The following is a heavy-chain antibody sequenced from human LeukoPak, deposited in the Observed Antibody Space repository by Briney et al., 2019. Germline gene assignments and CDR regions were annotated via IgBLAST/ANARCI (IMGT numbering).Heavy chain of an antibody. D-gene: IGHD6-6*01. CDR2: INPSGGST. CDR1: GYTFTSYY. CDR3: ARVPSIAAVYYFYF. V-gene: IGHV1-46*01. J-gene: IGHJ4*02. Sequence: AGVTVSFKASGYTFTSYYMHWVGQAPGQGREWVGIINPSGGSTSYVQNFHARVTMTIDTSTRTVYMELSSLRSEDTAVYYCARVPSIAAVYYFYFWGQGTLVTFSS.